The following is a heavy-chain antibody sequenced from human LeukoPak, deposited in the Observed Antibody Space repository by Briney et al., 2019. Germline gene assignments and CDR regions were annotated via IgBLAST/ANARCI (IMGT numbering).Heavy chain of an antibody. CDR1: GFDFTDPY. D-gene: IGHD3-10*01. Sequence: GGSLRLSCAGSGFDFTDPYMDCVRQAPGKGLEWVGLIRDKGARYTTEYAASVKGRFIISRDDSRNLLFLQMNSLKTEDTTVYYCGTDSAGSVDVWGQGTTVTVSS. J-gene: IGHJ6*02. V-gene: IGHV3-72*01. CDR3: GTDSAGSVDV. CDR2: IRDKGARYTT.